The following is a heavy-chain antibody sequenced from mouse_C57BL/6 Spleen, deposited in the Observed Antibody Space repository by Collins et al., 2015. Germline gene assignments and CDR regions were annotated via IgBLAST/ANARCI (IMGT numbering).Heavy chain of an antibody. V-gene: IGHV1-26*01. D-gene: IGHD1-1*01. J-gene: IGHJ1*03. Sequence: EVQLQQSGPELVKPGASVKISCKASGYTFTDYYMNWVKQSHGKSLEWIGDINPNNGGTSYNQKFKGKATLTVDKSSSTAYMELRSLTSEDSAVYYCAIYYYGSRRRYFDVWGTGTTVTVSS. CDR2: INPNNGGT. CDR1: GYTFTDYY. CDR3: AIYYYGSRRRYFDV.